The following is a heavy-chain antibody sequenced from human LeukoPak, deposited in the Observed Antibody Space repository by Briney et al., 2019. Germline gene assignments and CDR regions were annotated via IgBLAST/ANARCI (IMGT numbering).Heavy chain of an antibody. CDR2: IWSDGSNK. CDR3: ARRQLQQNSFDI. J-gene: IGHJ3*02. Sequence: PGRSLRLSCAASGFTFSRNRMHWVRQAPGKGLEWVAVIWSDGSNKEYGHSVKCRFTISRDNSKDTLYLQMNSLRVEDTAVYYCARRQLQQNSFDIWGQGTMVTVSS. CDR1: GFTFSRNR. V-gene: IGHV3-33*01. D-gene: IGHD6-13*01.